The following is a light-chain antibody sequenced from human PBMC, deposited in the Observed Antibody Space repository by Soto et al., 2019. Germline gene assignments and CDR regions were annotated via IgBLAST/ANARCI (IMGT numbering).Light chain of an antibody. CDR2: VGPGGIVG. J-gene: IGLJ2*01. CDR3: GADHGSGSNFAVV. CDR1: SGYSTYE. Sequence: QSVLTQPPSASASLGASVTLTCTRSSGYSTYEVDWYQQRPGKGPRLVMRVGPGGIVGSKGDGIPDRFSVLGSGLNRYLTIKNIQEEDESDYHCGADHGSGSNFAVVFGGGTKLTVL. V-gene: IGLV9-49*01.